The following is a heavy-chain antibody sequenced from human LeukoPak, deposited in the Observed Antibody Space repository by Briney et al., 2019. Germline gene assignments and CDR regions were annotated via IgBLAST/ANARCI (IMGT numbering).Heavy chain of an antibody. CDR1: GFTFSDYY. Sequence: GGSLRPSCAASGFTFSDYYMSWIRQAPGKGLEWVSYISSSGSTIYYADSVKGRFTISRDNAKNSLYLQMNSLRAEDTAVYYCARLLHSSSWYLPTGYFDYWGQGTLVTVSS. CDR2: ISSSGSTI. V-gene: IGHV3-11*01. D-gene: IGHD6-13*01. CDR3: ARLLHSSSWYLPTGYFDY. J-gene: IGHJ4*02.